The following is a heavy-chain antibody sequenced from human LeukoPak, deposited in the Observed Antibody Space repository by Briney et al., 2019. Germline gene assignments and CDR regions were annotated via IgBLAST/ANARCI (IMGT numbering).Heavy chain of an antibody. CDR2: ISYDGSNK. V-gene: IGHV3-30*18. Sequence: GGSLRLSCAASGFTFSSYGMHWVRQAPGKGLEWVAVISYDGSNKYYADSVKGRFTISRDNSKNTLYVQMNSLRAKDTAVYYCAKARGFCSGNNCYNPFDPWGQGTLVTVSS. CDR3: AKARGFCSGNNCYNPFDP. D-gene: IGHD2-15*01. CDR1: GFTFSSYG. J-gene: IGHJ5*02.